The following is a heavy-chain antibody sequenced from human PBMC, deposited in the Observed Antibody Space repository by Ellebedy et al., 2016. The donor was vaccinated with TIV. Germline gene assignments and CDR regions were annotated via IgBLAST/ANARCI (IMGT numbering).Heavy chain of an antibody. CDR3: AKKYSDSSDIDLDAFDI. CDR2: FIPLFGTA. Sequence: ASVKVSCXASGGTFSSYAISWVRQTPGQGLELMGGFIPLFGTANYAQKFQGRVTFTADDSTSTAYMELSSLRSEDTAVYYCAKKYSDSSDIDLDAFDIWGQGTMVTVSS. V-gene: IGHV1-69*13. J-gene: IGHJ3*02. D-gene: IGHD6-6*01. CDR1: GGTFSSYA.